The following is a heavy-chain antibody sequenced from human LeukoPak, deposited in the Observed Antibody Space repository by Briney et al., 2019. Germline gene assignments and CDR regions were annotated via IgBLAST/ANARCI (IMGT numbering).Heavy chain of an antibody. CDR3: ARLVRGVSDY. V-gene: IGHV4-34*01. D-gene: IGHD3-10*01. CDR2: INHSGST. J-gene: IGHJ4*02. CDR1: GGSFSGYY. Sequence: SETLSLTCALYGGSFSGYYWSWIRQPPGKGREWIGEINHSGSTNYNPSRKSRVTISVDTSKTQFSLKLSSVTAADTAVYYCARLVRGVSDYWGQGTLVTVSS.